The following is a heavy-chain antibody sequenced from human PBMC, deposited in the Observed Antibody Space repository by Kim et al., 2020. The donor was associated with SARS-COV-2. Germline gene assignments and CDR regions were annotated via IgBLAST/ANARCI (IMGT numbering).Heavy chain of an antibody. CDR2: KSGDGSEK. D-gene: IGHD6-19*01. J-gene: IGHJ1*01. V-gene: IGHV3-7*01. CDR3: AALDSAHAPSGS. Sequence: GGSLRLSCVASGYTFRNYWMSWVRQAPGKGLEWVAMKSGDGSEKHYVASVKGRFTMSRDTARNSLSLQMNSLRTEDTAIYYCAALDSAHAPSGSWGRGT. CDR1: GYTFRNYW.